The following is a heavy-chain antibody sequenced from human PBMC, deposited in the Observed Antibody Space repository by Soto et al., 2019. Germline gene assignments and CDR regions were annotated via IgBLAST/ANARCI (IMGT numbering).Heavy chain of an antibody. CDR1: GFTFDDYA. J-gene: IGHJ4*02. Sequence: SLRLSCAASGFTFDDYAMHWVRQVPGKGLEWVAGINWDSDTIAYAASVKGRFTISRDNAKNTLYLQMNSLRAEDTAVYYCAREGTMVHDYFDYWGQGTLVTVSS. V-gene: IGHV3-9*01. D-gene: IGHD3-10*01. CDR3: AREGTMVHDYFDY. CDR2: INWDSDTI.